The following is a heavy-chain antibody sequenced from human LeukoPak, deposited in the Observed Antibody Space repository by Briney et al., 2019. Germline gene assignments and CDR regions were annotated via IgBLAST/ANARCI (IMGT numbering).Heavy chain of an antibody. CDR2: IYYSGST. CDR3: ARKGYYDGSGFYPDAFDI. V-gene: IGHV4-59*08. J-gene: IGHJ3*02. D-gene: IGHD3-22*01. CDR1: GGSISSSY. Sequence: PSETLSLTCTVSGGSISSSYWSWIRQPPGKGLEWMGIIYYSGSTNYNPSLKSRVTISLDTSKNQFSLKLSSVTAADTAVYYCARKGYYDGSGFYPDAFDIWGQGTMVTVSS.